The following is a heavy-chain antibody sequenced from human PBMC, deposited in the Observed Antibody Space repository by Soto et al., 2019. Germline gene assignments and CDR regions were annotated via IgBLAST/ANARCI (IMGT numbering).Heavy chain of an antibody. V-gene: IGHV4-31*03. Sequence: SETLSLTCTVSGGSISSGGYYWSWVRQHPGKGLEWIGYIYYSGSTYYNPSLKSRVSISVDTSQNQFSLKLSSVTAADTAVYYCASLSAGYYYDSSGYYFDYWGQGTLVTVSS. J-gene: IGHJ4*02. CDR3: ASLSAGYYYDSSGYYFDY. CDR1: GGSISSGGYY. D-gene: IGHD3-22*01. CDR2: IYYSGST.